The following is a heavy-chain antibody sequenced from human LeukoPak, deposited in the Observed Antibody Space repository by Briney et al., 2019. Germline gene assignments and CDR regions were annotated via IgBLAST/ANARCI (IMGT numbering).Heavy chain of an antibody. D-gene: IGHD6-13*01. CDR1: GYTFTSYG. CDR2: ISAYNGNT. Sequence: ASVKVSCKASGYTFTSYGISWVRQAPGQGLEWMGWISAYNGNTNYAQKLQGRVTMTTDTSTSTAYMELRSLRSDDTAVYYCARDFSIAAADFFDYWGQGTLVTVSS. V-gene: IGHV1-18*01. J-gene: IGHJ4*02. CDR3: ARDFSIAAADFFDY.